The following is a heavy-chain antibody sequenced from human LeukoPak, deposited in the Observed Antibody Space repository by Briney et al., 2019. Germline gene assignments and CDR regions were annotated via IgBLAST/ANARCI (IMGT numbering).Heavy chain of an antibody. D-gene: IGHD5/OR15-5a*01. CDR2: TYYRSKWYN. J-gene: IGHJ4*02. CDR3: ARTDSSPGGLLK. CDR1: GDSVSSNSAA. Sequence: SQTLSLTSAISGDSVSSNSAAWNWIRQSPSRGLEWLGRTYYRSKWYNDYAVSVKSRITINPDTSKNQFSLKLSSVTAADTAVYYCARTDSSPGGLLKWGQGTLVTVSS. V-gene: IGHV6-1*01.